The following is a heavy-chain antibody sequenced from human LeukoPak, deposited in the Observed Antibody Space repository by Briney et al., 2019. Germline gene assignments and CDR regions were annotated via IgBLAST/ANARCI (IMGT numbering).Heavy chain of an antibody. V-gene: IGHV3-66*02. CDR2: IYSGGSA. J-gene: IGHJ4*02. CDR1: GFTISSNH. CDR3: AREDPIVY. Sequence: GGSLRLSCAASGFTISSNHMSWVRQAPGKGLEGVSVIYSGGSAYYADSVKGRFTISRDNSKNTLYLQMNSLRADDTAVYYCAREDPIVYWGQGTLVTVSS. D-gene: IGHD3-16*02.